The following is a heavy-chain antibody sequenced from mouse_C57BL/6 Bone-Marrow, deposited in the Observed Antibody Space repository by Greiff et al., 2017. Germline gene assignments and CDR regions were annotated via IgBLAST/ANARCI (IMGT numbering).Heavy chain of an antibody. Sequence: EVKLVESGGGLVKPGGSLQLSCAASGFTFSSYTMSWVRQTPEKRLEWVATISGGGGNTYYPDSVKGRFTISRDNAKNTLYLQMSSLRSEDTSLDYCASQAWFAYWGQGTLVTVSA. CDR3: ASQAWFAY. V-gene: IGHV5-9*01. CDR2: ISGGGGNT. J-gene: IGHJ3*01. CDR1: GFTFSSYT.